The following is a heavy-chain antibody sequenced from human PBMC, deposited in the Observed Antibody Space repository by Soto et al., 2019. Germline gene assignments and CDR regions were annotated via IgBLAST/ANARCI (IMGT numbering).Heavy chain of an antibody. CDR1: GGSISSYY. J-gene: IGHJ6*01. CDR2: IYYSGST. D-gene: IGHD5-12*01. Sequence: SETLSLTCTVSGGSISSYYWSWIRQPPGKGLEWIGYIYYSGSTNYNPSLKSRVTISVDTSKNQFSLKLSSVTAADTAVYYCARISGYDWVDYYGMDVWGQGTTVTVSS. CDR3: ARISGYDWVDYYGMDV. V-gene: IGHV4-59*01.